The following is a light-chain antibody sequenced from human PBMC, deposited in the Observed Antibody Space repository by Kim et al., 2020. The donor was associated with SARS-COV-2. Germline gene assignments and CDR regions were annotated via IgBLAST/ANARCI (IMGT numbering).Light chain of an antibody. J-gene: IGKJ1*01. CDR3: QQYHRSPRT. CDR1: QSVSSAN. V-gene: IGKV3-20*01. Sequence: EVVLTQSPGTLSLSPGERATLSCRASQSVSSANLAWYQQRSGQAPRLLIYGASTRATGIPDRFSGSGSGTDFTLTISRLEPEDFAVYYCQQYHRSPRTFSQGTKVDIK. CDR2: GAS.